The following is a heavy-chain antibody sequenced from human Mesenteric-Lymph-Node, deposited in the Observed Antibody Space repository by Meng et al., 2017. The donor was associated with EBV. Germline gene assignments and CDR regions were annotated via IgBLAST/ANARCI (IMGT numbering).Heavy chain of an antibody. J-gene: IGHJ4*02. CDR3: ARDSEWLRSSLKFDD. Sequence: EVQLVETGGXLVKPGGPVRLSCAASGFTFSSYSMNWVRQAPGKGLEWVSSISSSSSYIYYADSVKGRFTISRDNAKISLYLQMNSLRAEDTAVYYCARDSEWLRSSLKFDDWGQGTLGTVSS. V-gene: IGHV3-21*01. CDR2: ISSSSSYI. CDR1: GFTFSSYS. D-gene: IGHD5-12*01.